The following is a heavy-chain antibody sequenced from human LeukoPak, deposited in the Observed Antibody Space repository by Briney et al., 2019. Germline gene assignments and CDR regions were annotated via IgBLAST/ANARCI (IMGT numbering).Heavy chain of an antibody. V-gene: IGHV3-9*03. CDR1: GFNFDDYA. D-gene: IGHD6-13*01. J-gene: IGHJ4*02. CDR2: LSWNSGSI. Sequence: PGRSLRLSCAASGFNFDDYAMHWVRQAPGKGLEWVSGLSWNSGSIGYAGSVKGRFTISRDNAKNSLYLQMNSLRAEDMALYYCAKDFGPEGGIAAAATPFDYWSQGTLVTVSS. CDR3: AKDFGPEGGIAAAATPFDY.